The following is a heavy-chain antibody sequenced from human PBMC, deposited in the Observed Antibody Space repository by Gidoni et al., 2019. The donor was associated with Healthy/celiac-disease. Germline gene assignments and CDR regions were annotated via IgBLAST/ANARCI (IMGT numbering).Heavy chain of an antibody. Sequence: QVQLVQSGAEGKKPGASVKVSCKASGSTFTSYGISWVRQAPGQGLEWMGWISAYNGNTNYAQKLQGRVTMTTDTSTSTAYMELRSLRSDDTAVYYCAREYGPDCTNGVCSLWGQGTLVTVSS. CDR3: AREYGPDCTNGVCSL. CDR2: ISAYNGNT. V-gene: IGHV1-18*01. CDR1: GSTFTSYG. J-gene: IGHJ4*02. D-gene: IGHD2-8*01.